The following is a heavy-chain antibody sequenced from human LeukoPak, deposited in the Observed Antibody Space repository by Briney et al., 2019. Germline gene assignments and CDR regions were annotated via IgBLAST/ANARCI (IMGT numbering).Heavy chain of an antibody. D-gene: IGHD5/OR15-5a*01. CDR1: GFTFSDVW. CDR3: TTSVY. CDR2: IKTKTDGGTV. V-gene: IGHV3-15*01. Sequence: GGSLRLSCATSGFTFSDVWMNWVRQAPGKGLEWVGRIKTKTDGGTVDYAAPVKGRFIISRDDPTASLYLQMSGLRTEDTAVYYCTTSVYWGQGILVTVSS. J-gene: IGHJ4*02.